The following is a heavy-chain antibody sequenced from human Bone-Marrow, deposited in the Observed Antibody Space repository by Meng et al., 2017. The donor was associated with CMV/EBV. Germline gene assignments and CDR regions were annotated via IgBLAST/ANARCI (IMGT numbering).Heavy chain of an antibody. CDR2: INPSGGST. V-gene: IGHV1-46*01. CDR1: GYTFTSYY. D-gene: IGHD6-13*01. Sequence: ASVKVSCKASGYTFTSYYMHWVRQAPGQGLEWMGIINPSGGSTSYAQKFQGRVTMTRDTSTSTVYMELSSLRSEDTAVYYCAINRGGDIAAAGTLGDYWRQGTLVTVSS. J-gene: IGHJ4*02. CDR3: AINRGGDIAAAGTLGDY.